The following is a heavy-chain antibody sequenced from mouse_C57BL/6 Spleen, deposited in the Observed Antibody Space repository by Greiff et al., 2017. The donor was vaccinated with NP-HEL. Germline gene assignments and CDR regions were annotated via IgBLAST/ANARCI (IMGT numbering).Heavy chain of an antibody. Sequence: SGPELVKPGASVKISCKASGYAFSSSWMNWVKQRPGKGLEWIGRIYPGDGDTNYNGKFKGKATLTADKSSSTAYMQLSSLTSEDSAVYFCARERYDTWYAMDYWGQGTSVTVSS. CDR3: ARERYDTWYAMDY. CDR2: IYPGDGDT. J-gene: IGHJ4*01. D-gene: IGHD2-14*01. CDR1: GYAFSSSW. V-gene: IGHV1-82*01.